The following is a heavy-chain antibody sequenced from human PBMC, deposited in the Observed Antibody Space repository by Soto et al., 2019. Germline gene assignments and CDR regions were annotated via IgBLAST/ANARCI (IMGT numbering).Heavy chain of an antibody. CDR1: GGSFSGYY. Sequence: SETLSLTCAVYGGSFSGYYWSWIRQPPGKGLEWIGEINHSGSTNYNPSLKSRVTISVDTSKNQFSPKLSSVTAADTAVYYCARARTLITMVRGVKFDYWGQGTLVTAPQ. V-gene: IGHV4-34*01. D-gene: IGHD3-10*01. J-gene: IGHJ4*02. CDR3: ARARTLITMVRGVKFDY. CDR2: INHSGST.